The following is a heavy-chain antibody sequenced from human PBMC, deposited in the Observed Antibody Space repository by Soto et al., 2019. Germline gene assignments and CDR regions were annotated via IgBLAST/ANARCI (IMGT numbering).Heavy chain of an antibody. Sequence: PGGSLRLSCAASGFTFNGYWMHWVRQAPGKGLVWVSHISYDGTETTYADYVKGRFTISRDNPKSTLYLQMNSVRAEDTGVYYCARGSEAYYYYYGMDVWGQGTTVTVS. J-gene: IGHJ6*02. CDR3: ARGSEAYYYYYGMDV. V-gene: IGHV3-74*03. CDR2: ISYDGTET. CDR1: GFTFNGYW.